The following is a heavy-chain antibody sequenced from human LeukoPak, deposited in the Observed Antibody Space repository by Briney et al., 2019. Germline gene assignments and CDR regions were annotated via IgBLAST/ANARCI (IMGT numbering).Heavy chain of an antibody. CDR2: IGGSGGST. CDR1: GFTFSSHA. Sequence: GGPLRLSCAASGFTFSSHAMGWVRQAPGKGLEWVSAIGGSGGSTYYADSVKGRFTISRDNSKNTLYLQMDSLRAEDTAVYYCARDYDFWSGYYSPTRGYFGYWGQGTLVTVSS. V-gene: IGHV3-23*01. CDR3: ARDYDFWSGYYSPTRGYFGY. D-gene: IGHD3-3*01. J-gene: IGHJ4*02.